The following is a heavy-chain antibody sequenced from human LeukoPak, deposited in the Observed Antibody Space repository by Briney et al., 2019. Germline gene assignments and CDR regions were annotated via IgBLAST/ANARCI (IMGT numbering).Heavy chain of an antibody. D-gene: IGHD2-2*01. CDR2: INPNSGGT. Sequence: GASVKVSCKASGYTFTGYYMHWVRQAPGQGLEWMGRINPNSGGTNYAQKFQGRVTMTRDTSISTAYMELSRLRSDDTAVYYCAGLSELSIVVVSAAIWGQGTLVTVSS. CDR3: AGLSELSIVVVSAAI. CDR1: GYTFTGYY. V-gene: IGHV1-2*06. J-gene: IGHJ4*02.